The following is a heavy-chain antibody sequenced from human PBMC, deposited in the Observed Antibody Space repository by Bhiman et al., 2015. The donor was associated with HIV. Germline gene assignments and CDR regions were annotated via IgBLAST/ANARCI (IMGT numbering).Heavy chain of an antibody. Sequence: EVQLLESGGDLVQPGGSLRLSCAASGFTFSNYAMSWVRQAPGKGLEWVSAISGSGGSTYYADSVKGRFTISRDNAKNSLYLQMNSLRDEDTAVYYCARVEGAGNYAHAAYWGQGTLVTVSS. V-gene: IGHV3-23*01. D-gene: IGHD3-16*01. CDR1: GFTFSNYA. CDR2: ISGSGGST. CDR3: ARVEGAGNYAHAAY. J-gene: IGHJ4*02.